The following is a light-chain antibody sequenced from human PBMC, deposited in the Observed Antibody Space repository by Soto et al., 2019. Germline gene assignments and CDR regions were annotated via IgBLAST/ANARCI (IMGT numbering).Light chain of an antibody. CDR1: SSDVCGYNY. J-gene: IGLJ1*01. V-gene: IGLV2-14*03. CDR3: SSYTSSSTPFYV. Sequence: QSVLNQPASVSGSPGQSITISCTGTSSDVCGYNYVSWYQQHPGKAPKLMIYDVSNRPSGVSNRFSGSKSGNTASLTISGLQAEDEADYYCSSYTSSSTPFYVFGTGTKVTLL. CDR2: DVS.